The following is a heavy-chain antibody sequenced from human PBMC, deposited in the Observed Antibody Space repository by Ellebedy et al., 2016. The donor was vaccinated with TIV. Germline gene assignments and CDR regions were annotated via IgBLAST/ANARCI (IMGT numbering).Heavy chain of an antibody. Sequence: ASVKVSCKPSGYTFISNYIHWVRQAPGQGLEYMGIIKPTGDFIKYAQKFQGKVTMTRDTSTNTVYLEVSSLRSDDTAVYYCARGLGATPDYWGQGTLVTVSS. J-gene: IGHJ4*02. D-gene: IGHD1-26*01. CDR3: ARGLGATPDY. CDR1: GYTFISNY. V-gene: IGHV1-46*01. CDR2: IKPTGDFI.